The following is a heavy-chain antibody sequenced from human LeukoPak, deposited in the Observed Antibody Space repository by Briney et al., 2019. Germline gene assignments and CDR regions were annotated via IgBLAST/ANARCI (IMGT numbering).Heavy chain of an antibody. CDR1: GFTFSSYG. CDR3: AKDNYVVITTGYFDY. V-gene: IGHV3-30*18. J-gene: IGHJ4*02. Sequence: GRSLRLSCAASGFTFSSYGMHWVRQAPGKGLEWVAVISYDGSNKYYADSVKGRFTISRDNSKNTLYLQMNSLRAEDTAVCYCAKDNYVVITTGYFDYWGQGTLVTVSS. CDR2: ISYDGSNK. D-gene: IGHD3-22*01.